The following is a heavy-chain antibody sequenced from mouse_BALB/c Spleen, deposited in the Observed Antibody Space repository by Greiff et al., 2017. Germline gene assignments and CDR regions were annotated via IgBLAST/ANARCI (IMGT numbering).Heavy chain of an antibody. CDR3: ARGKGEGAMDY. J-gene: IGHJ4*01. V-gene: IGHV5-6*01. Sequence: EVQVVESGGDLVKPGGSLKLSCAASGFTFSSYGMSWVRQTPDKRLEWVATISSGGSYTYYPDSVKGRFTISRDNAKNTLYLQMSSLKSEDTAMYYCARGKGEGAMDYWGQGTSVTVSS. CDR2: ISSGGSYT. CDR1: GFTFSSYG.